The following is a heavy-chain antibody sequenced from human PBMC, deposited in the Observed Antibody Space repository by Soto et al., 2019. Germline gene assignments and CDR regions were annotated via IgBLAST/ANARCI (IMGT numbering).Heavy chain of an antibody. CDR1: GDSVSSRQW. CDR3: VKNGAFDLEH. CDR2: IYRGSSP. V-gene: IGHV4-4*02. D-gene: IGHD2-8*01. J-gene: IGHJ1*01. Sequence: SETLSLTCAVSGDSVSSRQWWSWVRQPPGGGLEWIGEIYRGSSPTYSPSLESRITISVDKSRNLLSLRLNSVTAADTAVYFCVKNGAFDLEHWGQGILVTVSS.